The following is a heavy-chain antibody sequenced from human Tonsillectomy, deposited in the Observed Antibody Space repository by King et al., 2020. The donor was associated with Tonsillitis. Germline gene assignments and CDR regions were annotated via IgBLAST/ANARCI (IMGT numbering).Heavy chain of an antibody. Sequence: QLVQSGGGLVQPGGSLRLSCAASGFTFSSYAMSWVRQAPGKGLEWVSAISGSGGSTYYADSVKGRFTISRDNSKNTLYLQMNSLRAEDTAVYYCASCMVACRFYYYYGMDVWGQGTTVTVSS. J-gene: IGHJ6*02. D-gene: IGHD5-12*01. CDR3: ASCMVACRFYYYYGMDV. CDR2: ISGSGGST. V-gene: IGHV3-23*04. CDR1: GFTFSSYA.